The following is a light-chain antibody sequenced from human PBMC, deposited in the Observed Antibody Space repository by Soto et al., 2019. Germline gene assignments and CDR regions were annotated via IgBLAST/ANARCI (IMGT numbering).Light chain of an antibody. V-gene: IGLV1-44*01. CDR1: SSNIGSNT. Sequence: QSVLTQPPSASGTPGQRVTIPCSGSSSNIGSNTINWYQQRPGTAPKLLIYSNNQRPSGVPDRFTGSKSGTSASLAIRGLQSEDEAEYYCAAWDDSLNGFVLFGGGTKLTVL. CDR2: SNN. J-gene: IGLJ2*01. CDR3: AAWDDSLNGFVL.